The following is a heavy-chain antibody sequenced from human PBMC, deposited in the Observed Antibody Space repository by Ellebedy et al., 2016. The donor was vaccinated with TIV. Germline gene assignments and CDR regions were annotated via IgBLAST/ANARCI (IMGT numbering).Heavy chain of an antibody. Sequence: GESLKISCSASGFTFSSYAMHWVRQAPGKGLEYVSAISSNGGSTYYADSVKGRFTISSDNSKNTLYLQMSSLRAEDTAVYYCVKDFSSSWFLPYFQHWGQGTLVTVSS. CDR3: VKDFSSSWFLPYFQH. V-gene: IGHV3-64D*06. CDR2: ISSNGGST. CDR1: GFTFSSYA. J-gene: IGHJ1*01. D-gene: IGHD6-13*01.